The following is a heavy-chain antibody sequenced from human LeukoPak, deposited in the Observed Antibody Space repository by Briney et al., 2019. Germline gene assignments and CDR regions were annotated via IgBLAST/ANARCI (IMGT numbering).Heavy chain of an antibody. CDR3: ARRGITIFGVGHWFDP. CDR2: INHSGST. V-gene: IGHV4-34*01. D-gene: IGHD3-3*01. J-gene: IGHJ5*02. Sequence: PSETLSLTCAVYDGSFSGYYWSWIRQPPGKGLEWIGEINHSGSTNYNPSLKSRVSISVDTSKNQFSLMLSSVTAADTAVYYCARRGITIFGVGHWFDPWGQGTLVTVSS. CDR1: DGSFSGYY.